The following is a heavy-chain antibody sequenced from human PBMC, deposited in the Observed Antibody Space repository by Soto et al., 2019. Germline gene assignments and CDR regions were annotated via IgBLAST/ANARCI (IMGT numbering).Heavy chain of an antibody. CDR1: GYTFTTYA. J-gene: IGHJ5*02. CDR3: ARGPIAAADWFDP. Sequence: VQLVQSGAEEKKPGASVKVSCKASGYTFTTYAMHWVRQAPGQRLEWMGWINGGNGNTKYSQKFQGRVTITRDTSASTAYMELSSLRSEDTAVYYCARGPIAAADWFDPWGQGTLVTVSS. V-gene: IGHV1-3*05. D-gene: IGHD6-13*01. CDR2: INGGNGNT.